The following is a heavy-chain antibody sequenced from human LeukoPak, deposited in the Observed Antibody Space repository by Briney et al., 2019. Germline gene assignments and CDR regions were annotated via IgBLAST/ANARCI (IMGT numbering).Heavy chain of an antibody. Sequence: ASVKVSCKASGYAFTSYGISCVRQAPGQGLEWMGWISAYNGNTNYAQKLQGRVTMTTDTSTGTAYMELRSLRSDDTAVYYCARDSGFMVRGVTIRPSMGMDVWGKGTTVTVSS. D-gene: IGHD3-10*01. J-gene: IGHJ6*04. CDR3: ARDSGFMVRGVTIRPSMGMDV. V-gene: IGHV1-18*04. CDR1: GYAFTSYG. CDR2: ISAYNGNT.